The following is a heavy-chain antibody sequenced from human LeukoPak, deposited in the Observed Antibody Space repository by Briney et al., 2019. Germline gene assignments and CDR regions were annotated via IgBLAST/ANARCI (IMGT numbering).Heavy chain of an antibody. Sequence: SETLSLTCALSGYSISSGYYWGWIRQPPAKGLEWIGSIYHSGSTYYNPSLKSRVTISVDTSKNQFSLKLSSVTAADTPVYYCARPYSGGFDYWGQGTLVTVSS. CDR2: IYHSGST. D-gene: IGHD1-26*01. CDR3: ARPYSGGFDY. CDR1: GYSISSGYY. V-gene: IGHV4-38-2*01. J-gene: IGHJ4*02.